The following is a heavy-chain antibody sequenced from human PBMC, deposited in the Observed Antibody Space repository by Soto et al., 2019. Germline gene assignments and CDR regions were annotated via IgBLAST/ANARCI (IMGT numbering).Heavy chain of an antibody. J-gene: IGHJ6*02. CDR3: ARLGIWSYGIDV. Sequence: PGASLKISCQGSGYSFTTYWIGWVRQMPGKGLEWMGIIYTGNSDIRYSPSFQGQVTISADKSISTAYLKWSGLKASDTAMYYCARLGIWSYGIDVWGQGTTVTVSS. CDR1: GYSFTTYW. V-gene: IGHV5-51*01. CDR2: IYTGNSDI. D-gene: IGHD3-16*01.